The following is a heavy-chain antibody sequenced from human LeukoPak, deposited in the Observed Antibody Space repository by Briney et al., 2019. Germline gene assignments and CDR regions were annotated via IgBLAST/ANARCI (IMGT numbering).Heavy chain of an antibody. Sequence: SETLSLTCAVYGGSFSGYYWSWIRQPPGKGLEWIGSIYYSGSTYYNPSLKSRVTISVDTSKNQFSLKLSSVTAADTAVYYCARLAGDIQLWYPTYFDYWGQGTLVTVSS. CDR1: GGSFSGYY. J-gene: IGHJ4*02. CDR2: IYYSGST. V-gene: IGHV4-34*01. D-gene: IGHD5-18*01. CDR3: ARLAGDIQLWYPTYFDY.